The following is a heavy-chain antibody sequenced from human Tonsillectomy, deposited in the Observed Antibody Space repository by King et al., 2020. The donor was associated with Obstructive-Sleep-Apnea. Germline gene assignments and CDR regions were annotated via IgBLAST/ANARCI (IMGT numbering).Heavy chain of an antibody. Sequence: VQLVESGGGLVQPGGSLRLSCAASGFSFSSYAMTWVRQAPGKGLEWVSAIIGSGDNTYYADSVKGRFTISRDNSKNTLYLKLNSWRAENTAVYYCSKDRVAATYYYFDDWGQGTLVTVSS. J-gene: IGHJ4*02. CDR1: GFSFSSYA. CDR3: SKDRVAATYYYFDD. V-gene: IGHV3-23*04. CDR2: IIGSGDNT. D-gene: IGHD1-26*01.